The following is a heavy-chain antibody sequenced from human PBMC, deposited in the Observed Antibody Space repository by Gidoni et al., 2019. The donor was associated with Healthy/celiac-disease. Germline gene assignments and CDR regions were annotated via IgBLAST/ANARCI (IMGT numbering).Heavy chain of an antibody. CDR2: INHSGST. CDR3: ASIVRGSGRGYSYGDYGMDV. D-gene: IGHD5-18*01. V-gene: IGHV4-34*01. CDR1: GGSFSGYY. Sequence: QVQLQQWGAGLLKPSETLSLTCAVYGGSFSGYYWSWIRQPPGKGLEWIGEINHSGSTNYNPSLKSRVTISVDTSKNQFSLKLSSVTAADTAVYYCASIVRGSGRGYSYGDYGMDVWGQGTTVTVSS. J-gene: IGHJ6*02.